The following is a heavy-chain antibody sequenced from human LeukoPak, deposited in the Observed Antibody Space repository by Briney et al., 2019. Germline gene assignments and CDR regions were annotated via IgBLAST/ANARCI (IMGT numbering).Heavy chain of an antibody. D-gene: IGHD3-10*01. Sequence: SETLSLACTVSGGSISSYYWSWIRQPAGKGLEWIGRIYTSGSTNYNPSLKSRVTMSVDTSKNQFSLKLSSVTAADTAVYYCARDRAYYGSGSFGWFDPWGQGTLVTVSS. CDR2: IYTSGST. J-gene: IGHJ5*02. V-gene: IGHV4-4*07. CDR1: GGSISSYY. CDR3: ARDRAYYGSGSFGWFDP.